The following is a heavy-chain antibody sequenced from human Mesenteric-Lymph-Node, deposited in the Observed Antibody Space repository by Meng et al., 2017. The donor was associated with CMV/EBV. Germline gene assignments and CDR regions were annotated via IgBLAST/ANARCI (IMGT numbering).Heavy chain of an antibody. CDR2: ITPFSGNT. Sequence: SVKVSCKASGYTFTYRYLHWVRQAPGQALEWMGWITPFSGNTNYAQKFQDRVTITRDRSMSTAYMELSSLRSEDTAMYYCASTSQAIVLVPTANDAFDIWGQGTMVTVSS. CDR3: ASTSQAIVLVPTANDAFDI. CDR1: GYTFTYRY. J-gene: IGHJ3*02. V-gene: IGHV1-45*02. D-gene: IGHD2-2*01.